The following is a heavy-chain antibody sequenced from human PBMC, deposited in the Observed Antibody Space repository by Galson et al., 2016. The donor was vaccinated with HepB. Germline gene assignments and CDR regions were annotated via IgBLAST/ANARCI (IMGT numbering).Heavy chain of an antibody. J-gene: IGHJ6*02. CDR3: ARDPRKIRYQLLEIYYYYYAMDV. V-gene: IGHV1-18*01. CDR1: GYTFTSYG. Sequence: SVKVSCKASGYTFTSYGVTWVRQAPGQGLEWMGRISAYNGNTNYAQKLQGRVTMTTDTSTSTAYMELRSLRSDDTAVYYCARDPRKIRYQLLEIYYYYYAMDVWGQGTTVTV. D-gene: IGHD2-2*01. CDR2: ISAYNGNT.